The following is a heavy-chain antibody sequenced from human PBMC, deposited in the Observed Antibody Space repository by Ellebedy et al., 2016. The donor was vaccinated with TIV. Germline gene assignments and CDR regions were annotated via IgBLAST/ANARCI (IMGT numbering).Heavy chain of an antibody. Sequence: SETLSLTCVVSDGSIRPYYWTWIRQPPGRGLEWIGYAYHSGSTDYNPSIESRVTISVDTSKNQISLRLTSVTAADTAVYYCARVGTELITVEEYYYYMDVWGKGTTVTVSS. J-gene: IGHJ6*03. D-gene: IGHD4-11*01. CDR1: DGSIRPYY. CDR2: AYHSGST. CDR3: ARVGTELITVEEYYYYMDV. V-gene: IGHV4-59*01.